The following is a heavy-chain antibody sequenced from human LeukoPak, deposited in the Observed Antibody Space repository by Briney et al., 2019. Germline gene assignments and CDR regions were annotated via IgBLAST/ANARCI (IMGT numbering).Heavy chain of an antibody. D-gene: IGHD2-15*01. CDR3: ARGAIDIVVVVAATFFDY. J-gene: IGHJ4*02. Sequence: ASVKVSCKASGYTFTSYGISWVRHAPGQGFEWMGWISAYNGNTNYAQKLQGRVTMTTDTSTSTAFMELRSLRSDDTAVYYCARGAIDIVVVVAATFFDYWGQGTLVTVSS. CDR2: ISAYNGNT. CDR1: GYTFTSYG. V-gene: IGHV1-18*01.